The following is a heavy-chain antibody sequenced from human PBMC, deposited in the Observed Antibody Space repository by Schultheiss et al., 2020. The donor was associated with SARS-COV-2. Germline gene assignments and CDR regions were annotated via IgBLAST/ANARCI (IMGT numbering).Heavy chain of an antibody. CDR1: GFTFSNAW. Sequence: GGSLRLSCAASGFTFSNAWMSWVRQAPGKGLEWVSAISGSGGSTYYADSVKGRFTISRDNSKNTLYLQMNSLRAEDTAVYYCAREAYYYDSSGSFDIWGQGTMVTVSS. D-gene: IGHD3-22*01. CDR2: ISGSGGST. J-gene: IGHJ3*02. CDR3: AREAYYYDSSGSFDI. V-gene: IGHV3-23*01.